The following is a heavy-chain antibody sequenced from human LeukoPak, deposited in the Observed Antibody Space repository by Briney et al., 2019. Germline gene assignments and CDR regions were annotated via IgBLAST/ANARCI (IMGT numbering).Heavy chain of an antibody. CDR1: GASISNYY. V-gene: IGHV4-4*07. J-gene: IGHJ6*02. Sequence: SETLSLTCTVSGASISNYYWSWIRQPAGKGLEWIGRIFSSGSPNYNPSLKSRVTMSVDTSKNQFSLKLKSVTAADTAVYYCARGLYYYYYGMDVWGQGTTVTVSS. CDR2: IFSSGSP. CDR3: ARGLYYYYYGMDV.